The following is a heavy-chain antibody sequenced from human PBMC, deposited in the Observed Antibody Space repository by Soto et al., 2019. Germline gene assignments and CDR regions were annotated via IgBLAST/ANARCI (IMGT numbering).Heavy chain of an antibody. CDR3: ARVRGDNWYYFGY. CDR2: IYYSGST. Sequence: PHTCTVSGGSSSSHYWRWIRKHPGKGLEWIGYIYYSGSTYYNPSLKSRVTISVDTSKNQFSLKLSSVTAADTAVYYCARVRGDNWYYFGYWGQGTLVTVSS. CDR1: GGSSSSHY. J-gene: IGHJ4*02. D-gene: IGHD1-1*01. V-gene: IGHV4-59*06.